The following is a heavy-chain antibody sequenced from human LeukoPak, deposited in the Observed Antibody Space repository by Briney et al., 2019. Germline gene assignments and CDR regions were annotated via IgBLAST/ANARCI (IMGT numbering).Heavy chain of an antibody. CDR3: ARHVAAGTYYYYYMDV. CDR1: GGSISSYY. J-gene: IGHJ6*03. Sequence: SETLSLTCTVSGGSISSYYWSWIRQPPGKGLEWIGYIHTSGSTNYNPSLKSRVTISVDTSKNQFSLKLSSVTAADTAVYYCARHVAAGTYYYYYMDVWGKGTTVTVSS. V-gene: IGHV4-4*09. D-gene: IGHD6-13*01. CDR2: IHTSGST.